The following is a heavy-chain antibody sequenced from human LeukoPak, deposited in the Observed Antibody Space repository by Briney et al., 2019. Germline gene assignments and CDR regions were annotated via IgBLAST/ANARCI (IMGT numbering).Heavy chain of an antibody. CDR3: AGPYYDFWSGYPHPYYYGMDV. CDR2: IYYSGST. CDR1: GGSISSYY. D-gene: IGHD3-3*01. J-gene: IGHJ6*02. Sequence: SETLSLTCTVSGGSISSYYWGWIRQPPGKGLEWIGSIYYSGSTYYNPSLKSRVTISVDTSKNQFSLKLSPVTAADTAVYYCAGPYYDFWSGYPHPYYYGMDVWGQGTTVTVSS. V-gene: IGHV4-39*01.